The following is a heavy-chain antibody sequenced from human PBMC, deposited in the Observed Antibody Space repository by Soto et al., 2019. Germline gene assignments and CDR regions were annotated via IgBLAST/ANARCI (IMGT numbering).Heavy chain of an antibody. CDR2: IWYDGSNK. Sequence: QVQLVESGGGVVQPGRSLRLSCAASGFTFSSYGMHWVRQAPGKGLEWVAVIWYDGSNKYYADSVKGRFTISRDNSKNTLYLQINSLSAEDTAVYYWARVDTTLAPSTPFDYWGQGTLVTVSS. D-gene: IGHD5-18*01. CDR3: ARVDTTLAPSTPFDY. V-gene: IGHV3-33*01. CDR1: GFTFSSYG. J-gene: IGHJ4*02.